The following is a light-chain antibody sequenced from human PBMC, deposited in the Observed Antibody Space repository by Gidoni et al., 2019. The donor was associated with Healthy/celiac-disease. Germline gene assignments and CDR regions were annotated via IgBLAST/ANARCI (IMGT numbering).Light chain of an antibody. J-gene: IGKJ1*01. CDR1: QSISSY. V-gene: IGKV1-39*01. Sequence: DIQMTQSPSSLSASVGDRVTITCRASQSISSYLNWYQQKPGKAPKLLIYAASSLQSGVPSRFSGSGSGTDFTLNISSMQPENLATYYCQQSYSTPRFGQGTKVEIK. CDR3: QQSYSTPR. CDR2: AAS.